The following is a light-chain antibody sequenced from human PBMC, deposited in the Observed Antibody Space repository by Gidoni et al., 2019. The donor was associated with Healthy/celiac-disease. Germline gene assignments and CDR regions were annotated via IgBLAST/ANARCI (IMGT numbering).Light chain of an antibody. CDR1: QSVSSY. CDR3: QQRSNWPLT. V-gene: IGKV3-11*01. J-gene: IGKJ4*01. CDR2: SAS. Sequence: ELVLTQSPATLSLSPGERPTLSFMASQSVSSYLAWYQQKPGQAPRLLIYSASNRATGIPARFSGSGSGTDFTLTISSLEPEDFAVYYCQQRSNWPLTFGGGTKVEIK.